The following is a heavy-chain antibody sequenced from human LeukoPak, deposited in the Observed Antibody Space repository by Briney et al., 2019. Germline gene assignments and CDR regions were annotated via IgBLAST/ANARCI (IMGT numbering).Heavy chain of an antibody. V-gene: IGHV3-21*01. CDR1: GFTFSSYW. J-gene: IGHJ3*02. D-gene: IGHD6-13*01. CDR2: ISSSSSYI. Sequence: GGSLRLSCAASGFTFSSYWMSWVRQAPGKGLEGVSSISSSSSYIYYADSVRGRFTISRDNAKNSLYLQMNSLRAEDTAVYYCASYSSSWLDAFHIWGQGTMVTVSS. CDR3: ASYSSSWLDAFHI.